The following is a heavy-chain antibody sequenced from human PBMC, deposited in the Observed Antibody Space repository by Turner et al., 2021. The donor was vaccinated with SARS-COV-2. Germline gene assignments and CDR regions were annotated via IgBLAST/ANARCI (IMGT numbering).Heavy chain of an antibody. CDR1: GFTFNTYA. Sequence: EVQVLESGGGSAQPGGSLRSSCPAFGFTFNTYAMSWVRQSPGKGLVWVSVVSGLGDTRFYADSVRGRFTISRDNTKNRVYLQMNSLRPDDTALYYCVRDRPRPGDRDALDIWGQGTMVTVSS. J-gene: IGHJ3*02. CDR2: VSGLGDTR. CDR3: VRDRPRPGDRDALDI. D-gene: IGHD7-27*01. V-gene: IGHV3-23*01.